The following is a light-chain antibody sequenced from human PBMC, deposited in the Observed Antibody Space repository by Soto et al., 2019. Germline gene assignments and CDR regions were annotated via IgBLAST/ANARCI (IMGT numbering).Light chain of an antibody. J-gene: IGKJ5*01. CDR1: QTVRNNY. CDR2: DAS. Sequence: EFVLTQSPGTLSLSPGERATLSCRASQTVRNNYLAWYQQRPGQAPRLLIYDASRRATGIPARFSGSGSGTDFTLTISSLEPEDFAVYYCQQYNNWPPITFGQGTRLEI. V-gene: IGKV3-20*01. CDR3: QQYNNWPPIT.